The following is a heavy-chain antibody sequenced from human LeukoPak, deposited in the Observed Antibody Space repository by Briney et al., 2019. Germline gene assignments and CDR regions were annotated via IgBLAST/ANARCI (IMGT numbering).Heavy chain of an antibody. CDR3: ARDNPFIDY. J-gene: IGHJ4*02. Sequence: GGSLRLSCAASGFTASSNYMSWVRQAPGKGLEWVSYISGSGRTIYYADSVKGRFTISRDNSKNTLYLQMNSLRADDTAVYYCARDNPFIDYWGQGTLVTVSS. V-gene: IGHV3-48*01. CDR2: ISGSGRTI. CDR1: GFTASSNY.